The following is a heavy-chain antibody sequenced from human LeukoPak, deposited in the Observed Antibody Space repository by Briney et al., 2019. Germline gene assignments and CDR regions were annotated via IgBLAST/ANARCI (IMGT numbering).Heavy chain of an antibody. CDR3: AKGSDYYGSGSYRWFAY. J-gene: IGHJ4*02. CDR2: ISYDGNNK. CDR1: GFTFSSYV. D-gene: IGHD3-10*01. Sequence: PGGSLRLSCAASGFTFSSYVMHWVRQAPGKGLEWVAGISYDGNNKYYAESVKGRFTISRDNSKNTLYLQMNSLRDEDTAVYYCAKGSDYYGSGSYRWFAYWGQGTLVTVSS. V-gene: IGHV3-30*18.